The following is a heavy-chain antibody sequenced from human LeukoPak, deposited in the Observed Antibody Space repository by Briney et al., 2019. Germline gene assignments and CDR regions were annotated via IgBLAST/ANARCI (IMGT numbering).Heavy chain of an antibody. CDR3: AKDGLMRFFDY. J-gene: IGHJ4*02. CDR1: GFSFSNNA. V-gene: IGHV3-30*18. D-gene: IGHD2-8*01. Sequence: PGRSLRLSCAASGFSFSNNAMHWVRQAPGKGLEWVAVISNDGNNKQYADSVKGRFTISRDNSKNTLYLHMNSLRADDTAVYHCAKDGLMRFFDYWGQGTLVTVSS. CDR2: ISNDGNNK.